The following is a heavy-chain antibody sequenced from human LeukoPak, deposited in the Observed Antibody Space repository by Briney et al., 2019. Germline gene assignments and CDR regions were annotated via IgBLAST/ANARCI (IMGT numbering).Heavy chain of an antibody. Sequence: QTGGSLRLSCAASGFTFSSYAMSWVRQAPGKGLEWVSAISGSGGSTYYADSVKGRFTISRDNSKNTLYLQMNSLRAEDTAVYYCAKDGQKDIVVVPAAMFAFDIWGQGTMVTVSS. J-gene: IGHJ3*02. CDR2: ISGSGGST. CDR1: GFTFSSYA. D-gene: IGHD2-2*01. V-gene: IGHV3-23*01. CDR3: AKDGQKDIVVVPAAMFAFDI.